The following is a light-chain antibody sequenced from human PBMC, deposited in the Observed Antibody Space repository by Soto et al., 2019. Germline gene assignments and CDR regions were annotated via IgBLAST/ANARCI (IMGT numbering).Light chain of an antibody. V-gene: IGKV1-5*01. CDR2: ETS. Sequence: DIPMTQSPSTLSSCLGDIFTITSPLSHSVNRWLNWYQQKPGQAPKLLIYETSSLERGVPSRFSASGSGTEFTLTISGLQPDDFASYYCQQYNSYPITFGQGTRLEIK. J-gene: IGKJ5*01. CDR1: HSVNRW. CDR3: QQYNSYPIT.